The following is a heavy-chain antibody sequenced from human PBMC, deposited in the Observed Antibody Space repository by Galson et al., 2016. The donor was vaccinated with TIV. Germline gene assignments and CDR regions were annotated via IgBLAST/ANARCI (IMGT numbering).Heavy chain of an antibody. CDR3: ARDFSGYSGWYFGL. Sequence: SVKVSCKASGYSFSDYYMHWARQAPGQGLEWMGWINPSNGGTKYAQKFQGRVTMTRDTSISTAYMEVTRLRGDDTAVYYCARDFSGYSGWYFGLWGRGTLVTVSS. CDR2: INPSNGGT. V-gene: IGHV1-2*02. D-gene: IGHD5-12*01. J-gene: IGHJ2*01. CDR1: GYSFSDYY.